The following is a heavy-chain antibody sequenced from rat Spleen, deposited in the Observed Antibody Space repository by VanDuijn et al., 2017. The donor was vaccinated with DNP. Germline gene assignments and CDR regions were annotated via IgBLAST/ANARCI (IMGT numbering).Heavy chain of an antibody. J-gene: IGHJ2*01. CDR1: GFTFSDYN. CDR3: TTRGNYGGYDY. CDR2: IIYDGNKA. Sequence: EVQLVESGGGLVQPGRSLKISCTASGFTFSDYNMAWVRQAPNKGLEWVATIIYDGNKAFYRDSVTGRFTISRDFAKSTLYLQMDSLRSEDSATYYCTTRGNYGGYDYWGQGVMVTVSS. V-gene: IGHV5S10*01. D-gene: IGHD1-11*01.